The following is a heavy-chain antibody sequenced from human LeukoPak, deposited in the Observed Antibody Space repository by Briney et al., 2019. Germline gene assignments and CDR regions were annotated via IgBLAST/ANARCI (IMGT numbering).Heavy chain of an antibody. J-gene: IGHJ6*02. Sequence: PGGSLRLPCAVSGFTFSNYWMTWARQAPGKGLESVANIKQDGSEKNYVDSVKGRFTISRDNAKKSLYLQMHSLRAEDTAVYYCARNMYGDYNNYYYYYAMDVWGQGTTVTVSS. CDR3: ARNMYGDYNNYYYYYAMDV. V-gene: IGHV3-7*01. CDR2: IKQDGSEK. CDR1: GFTFSNYW. D-gene: IGHD4-17*01.